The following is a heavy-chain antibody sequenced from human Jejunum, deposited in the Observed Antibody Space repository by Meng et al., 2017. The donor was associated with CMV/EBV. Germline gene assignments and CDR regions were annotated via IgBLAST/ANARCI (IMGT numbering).Heavy chain of an antibody. J-gene: IGHJ4*02. Sequence: TLSLTCVVSGCYLSVSSWCTCLHPPPESSLNYSPHLFPPTPPSSPPSLKSRVTISIDNSKNQFSLKLASVTAADTAVYFCGDPPAGYWGQGVLVTVSS. CDR3: GDPPAGY. CDR1: GCYLSVSSW. CDR2: LFPPTPP. V-gene: IGHV4/OR15-8*01.